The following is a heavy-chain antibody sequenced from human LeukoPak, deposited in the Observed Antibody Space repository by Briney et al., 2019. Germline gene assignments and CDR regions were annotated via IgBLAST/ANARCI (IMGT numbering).Heavy chain of an antibody. CDR2: IRGSGGGT. Sequence: PGGSLRLSCAASGFSFSTYAMNWVRQAPGKGLEWVSAIRGSGGGTYYADSVKGRFTVSRDNPKNTLYLQMNSLRAEDTAVYYCAKAGYYYDSSGGSYYFDYWGQGTLVTVSS. CDR1: GFSFSTYA. CDR3: AKAGYYYDSSGGSYYFDY. D-gene: IGHD3-22*01. J-gene: IGHJ4*02. V-gene: IGHV3-23*01.